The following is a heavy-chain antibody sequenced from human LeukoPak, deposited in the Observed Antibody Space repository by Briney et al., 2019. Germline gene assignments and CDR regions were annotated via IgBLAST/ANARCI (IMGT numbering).Heavy chain of an antibody. CDR1: GGTFSSYA. CDR2: INPSDDST. D-gene: IGHD6-13*01. V-gene: IGHV1-46*01. J-gene: IGHJ4*02. CDR3: ARGPHSSSWPDIPRDY. Sequence: ASVKVSCKASGGTFSSYAISWMRQAPGQGLEWMGIINPSDDSTSSAQKFQGRFTLTRDTSTSTVYMELSSLRSEDTALYYCARGPHSSSWPDIPRDYWGQGTLVTVSS.